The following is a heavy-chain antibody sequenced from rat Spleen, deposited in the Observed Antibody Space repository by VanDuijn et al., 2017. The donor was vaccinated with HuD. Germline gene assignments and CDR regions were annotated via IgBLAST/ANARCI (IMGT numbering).Heavy chain of an antibody. J-gene: IGHJ2*01. Sequence: EVQLVESGGGLVQPGRSMKLSCAASGFTFSNYDMAWVRLAPTKGLEWVASINYDGRNTYYRDSVKGRFTISRDNAESTLYLQMDSLRSEDSATYFCTTDVRPYNSYFDHWGQGVMVTVSS. V-gene: IGHV5-20*01. CDR3: TTDVRPYNSYFDH. CDR2: INYDGRNT. D-gene: IGHD1-10*01. CDR1: GFTFSNYD.